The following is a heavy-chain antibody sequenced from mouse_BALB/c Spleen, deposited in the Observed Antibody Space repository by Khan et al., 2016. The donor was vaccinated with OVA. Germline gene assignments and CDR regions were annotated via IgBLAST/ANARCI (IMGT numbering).Heavy chain of an antibody. V-gene: IGHV1-9*01. CDR2: ILPRSGST. CDR1: GYTFSTYW. D-gene: IGHD3-1*01. J-gene: IGHJ4*01. Sequence: QVQLQQSGAELMKPGASVKISCKASGYTFSTYWIEWVKQRPGHGLEWIGEILPRSGSTNYNEKFKGKATFTADTSYNTAYMQLSSLTSEDSAAYYCAITGRGYYYAMDYWGQGTSVTVSS. CDR3: AITGRGYYYAMDY.